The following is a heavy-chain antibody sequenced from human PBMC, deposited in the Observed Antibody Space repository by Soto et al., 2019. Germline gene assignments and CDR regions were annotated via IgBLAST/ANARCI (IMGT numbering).Heavy chain of an antibody. CDR2: INAGNGNT. V-gene: IGHV1-3*01. CDR1: GYTFTSYA. D-gene: IGHD6-19*01. CDR3: ARDGLKQWLAYYFDY. J-gene: IGHJ4*02. Sequence: QVQLVQSGAEVKKPGASVKVSCKASGYTFTSYAMHWVRQAPGQRLEWMGWINAGNGNTKYSQKFQGRVTITRDTPGSKAYMERSSLRSEDTAVYCCARDGLKQWLAYYFDYWGQGTLVTVSS.